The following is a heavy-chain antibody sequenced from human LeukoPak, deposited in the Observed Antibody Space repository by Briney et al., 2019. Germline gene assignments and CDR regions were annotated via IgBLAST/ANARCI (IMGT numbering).Heavy chain of an antibody. CDR2: IIPIFGTA. V-gene: IGHV1-69*05. D-gene: IGHD5-18*01. Sequence: SVKVSCKASGGTFSSYAISWVRQAPGRGLEWMGRIIPIFGTANYAQKFQGRVTITTDESTSTAYMELSSLRSEDTAVYYCARGRGIQLWLDYWGQGTLVTVSS. CDR3: ARGRGIQLWLDY. J-gene: IGHJ4*02. CDR1: GGTFSSYA.